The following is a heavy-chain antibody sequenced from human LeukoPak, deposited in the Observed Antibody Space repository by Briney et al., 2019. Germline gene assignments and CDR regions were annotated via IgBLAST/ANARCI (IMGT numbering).Heavy chain of an antibody. CDR2: INHSGST. J-gene: IGHJ4*02. Sequence: PSETLSLTCAVYGGSFSTYYWSWIRQPPGKGLEWIGEINHSGSTNYNPSLKSRVTISVDMSKNQFSLKLSSVTAADTAVYYCARGVGVLLAYYFDYWGQGTLVTVSS. V-gene: IGHV4-34*01. CDR1: GGSFSTYY. CDR3: ARGVGVLLAYYFDY. D-gene: IGHD3-10*01.